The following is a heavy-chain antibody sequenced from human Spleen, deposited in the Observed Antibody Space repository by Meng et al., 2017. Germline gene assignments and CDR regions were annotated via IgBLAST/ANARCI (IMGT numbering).Heavy chain of an antibody. CDR2: ISWNSGNI. CDR3: AKDILPLIYYASSGPFDY. CDR1: GFTFNEYA. D-gene: IGHD3-22*01. J-gene: IGHJ4*02. V-gene: IGHV3-9*01. Sequence: GGSLRLSCAASGFTFNEYAMHWVRQVPGKGLEWVSGISWNSGNIEYADSVKGRFTISRDNAKNSLYLQMNSLRTEDTALYYCAKDILPLIYYASSGPFDYWGQGTLVTVSS.